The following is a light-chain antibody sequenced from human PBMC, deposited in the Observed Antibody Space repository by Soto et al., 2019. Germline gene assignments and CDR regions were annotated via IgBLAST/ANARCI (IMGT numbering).Light chain of an antibody. V-gene: IGKV3-20*01. CDR1: QSVSSSS. Sequence: EPVLTQSPGTLSFSPGERATLSCRARQSVSSSSLAWYQQRPGLAPRLLIYGTSSRATGIPDRFSGSGSGTDFTLTISRLEPEDFAVYFCQRYGSTPLITFGQGTRLEIK. J-gene: IGKJ5*01. CDR2: GTS. CDR3: QRYGSTPLIT.